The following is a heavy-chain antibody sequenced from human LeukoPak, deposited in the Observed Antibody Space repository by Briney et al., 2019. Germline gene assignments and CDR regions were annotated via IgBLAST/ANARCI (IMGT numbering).Heavy chain of an antibody. CDR1: GFTFSSYS. D-gene: IGHD2-15*01. CDR3: ARYCSGGSCYQYYFDY. Sequence: GGSLRLSCAASGFTFSSYSMNWVRQAPGKGLEWVSSISSSSSYIYYADSVKGRFTISRDNAKNSLYLQMNSLRAEDTAVYYCARYCSGGSCYQYYFDYWGQGTLVTVSS. V-gene: IGHV3-21*01. J-gene: IGHJ4*02. CDR2: ISSSSSYI.